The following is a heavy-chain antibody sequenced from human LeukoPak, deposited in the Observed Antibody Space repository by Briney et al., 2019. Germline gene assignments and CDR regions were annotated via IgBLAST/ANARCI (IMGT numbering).Heavy chain of an antibody. CDR1: GFTFSSYG. J-gene: IGHJ4*02. V-gene: IGHV3-30*18. CDR2: ISYDGSNK. D-gene: IGHD3-10*01. CDR3: AKEGPVRGVVDY. Sequence: GRSLRLSCAASGFTFSSYGMHWVRQAPGKGLEWVAVISYDGSNKYYADSVKRRFTISRDNSKNTLYLQMNSLRAEDTAVYYCAKEGPVRGVVDYWGQGTLVTVSS.